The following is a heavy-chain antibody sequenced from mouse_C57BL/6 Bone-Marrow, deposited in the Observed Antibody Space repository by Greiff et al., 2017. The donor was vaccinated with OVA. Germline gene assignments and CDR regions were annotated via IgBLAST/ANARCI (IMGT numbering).Heavy chain of an antibody. CDR2: INPNNGGT. Sequence: VQLQQSGPELVKPGASVKISCKASGYTFTDYYMNWVKQSHGKSLEWIGDINPNNGGTSYNQKFKGKATLTVDKSSSTAYMELRSLTSEDSAVYYCAREVSITTVVAPFAYWGQGTLVTVSA. J-gene: IGHJ3*01. V-gene: IGHV1-26*01. D-gene: IGHD1-1*01. CDR1: GYTFTDYY. CDR3: AREVSITTVVAPFAY.